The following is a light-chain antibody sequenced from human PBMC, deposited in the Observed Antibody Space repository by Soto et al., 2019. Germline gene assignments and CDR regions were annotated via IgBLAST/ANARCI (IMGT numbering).Light chain of an antibody. CDR2: DNN. Sequence: QSVLTQPPSVSAAPGQKVTISCSGSSSNIGNNYVSWYQQLPGTAPKLLIYDNNKRPSGIPDRFSGSKSGTSATLGITGLQTGVEADYYCGTWDSSLSGVVFGGGTKLTVL. J-gene: IGLJ2*01. V-gene: IGLV1-51*01. CDR3: GTWDSSLSGVV. CDR1: SSNIGNNY.